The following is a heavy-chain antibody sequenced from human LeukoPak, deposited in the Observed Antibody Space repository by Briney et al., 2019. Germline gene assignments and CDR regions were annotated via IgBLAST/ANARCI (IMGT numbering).Heavy chain of an antibody. V-gene: IGHV3-48*02. D-gene: IGHD3-9*01. J-gene: IGHJ4*02. CDR3: ARGRATGRSGGDY. Sequence: GGSLRLSCAASGFTFSSCSMNWVRQAPGKGLEWVSYISSGSSSIYYADSVKGRFTISRDNAENSLYLQMYSLRDEDTAVYYCARGRATGRSGGDYWGQGTLVTVSS. CDR1: GFTFSSCS. CDR2: ISSGSSSI.